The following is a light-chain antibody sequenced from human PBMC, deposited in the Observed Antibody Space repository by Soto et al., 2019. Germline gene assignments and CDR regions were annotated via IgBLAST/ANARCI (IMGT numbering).Light chain of an antibody. CDR3: QQYNSYWT. Sequence: QMTHSPSSLSASVVARVTILFRASQTISSWLAWYQQKPGKAPKLLIYKASSLESGVPSRFSGSGSGTEFTLTISSLQPDDFATYYCQQYNSYWTFGQGTKVDIK. V-gene: IGKV1-5*03. CDR1: QTISSW. J-gene: IGKJ1*01. CDR2: KAS.